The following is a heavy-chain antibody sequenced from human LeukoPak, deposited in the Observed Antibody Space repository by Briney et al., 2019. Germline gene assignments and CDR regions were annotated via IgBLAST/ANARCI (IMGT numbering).Heavy chain of an antibody. CDR3: ARGPILWFGELFPNWFDP. CDR1: GGSISSYH. Sequence: PSETLSLTCTVSGGSISSYHSIWIRQPPGKGLEGIAYIYDRGRTYYNPSLKSRVTISVDTSKNQFSLKLSYVTAADTAVYYCARGPILWFGELFPNWFDPWGQGTLVTVSS. V-gene: IGHV4-59*12. CDR2: IYDRGRT. D-gene: IGHD3-10*01. J-gene: IGHJ5*02.